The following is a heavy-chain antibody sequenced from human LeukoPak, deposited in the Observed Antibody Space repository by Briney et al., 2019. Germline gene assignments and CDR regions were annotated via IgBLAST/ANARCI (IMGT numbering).Heavy chain of an antibody. CDR1: GGSISSNFYY. CDR3: ARATSSGYYYYMDV. Sequence: SETLSLTCTVSGGSISSNFYYWGWIRQPPGKGLEWIGTIYYSGITYYNPSLKSRVTISVDTSKNQFSLKLSSVTAADTAVYYCARATSSGYYYYMDVWGKGTTVTVSS. V-gene: IGHV4-39*07. J-gene: IGHJ6*03. CDR2: IYYSGIT.